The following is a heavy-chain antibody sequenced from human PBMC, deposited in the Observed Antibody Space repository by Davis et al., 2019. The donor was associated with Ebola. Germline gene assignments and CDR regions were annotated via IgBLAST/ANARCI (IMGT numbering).Heavy chain of an antibody. CDR3: ARVDSSSWFNWFDP. V-gene: IGHV1-69*02. Sequence: AASVKVSCKASGGTFSSYTISWVRQAPGQGLEWMGRIIPILGIANYAQKFQGRVTITADKSTSTAYMELSSLRSEDTAVYYCARVDSSSWFNWFDPWGQGTLVTVSS. CDR2: IIPILGIA. J-gene: IGHJ5*02. CDR1: GGTFSSYT. D-gene: IGHD6-13*01.